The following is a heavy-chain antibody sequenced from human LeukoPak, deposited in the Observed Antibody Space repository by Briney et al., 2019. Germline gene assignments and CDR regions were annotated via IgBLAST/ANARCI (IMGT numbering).Heavy chain of an antibody. J-gene: IGHJ6*03. CDR3: AKAQYSYGYHYMDV. Sequence: GGSLRLSCAASGFTFSRYSMNWVRQAPGKGLEWVSCISSSSSYIYYANSVKGRFTISRDNAKNSLYLQMNSLRAEDTAVYYCAKAQYSYGYHYMDVWGKGTTVTVSS. D-gene: IGHD5-18*01. V-gene: IGHV3-21*04. CDR2: ISSSSSYI. CDR1: GFTFSRYS.